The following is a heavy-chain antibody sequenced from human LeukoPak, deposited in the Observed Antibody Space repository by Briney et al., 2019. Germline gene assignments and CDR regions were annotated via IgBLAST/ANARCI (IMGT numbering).Heavy chain of an antibody. Sequence: ASVKVSCKVSGYTLTELSMHWVRQAPGKGLEWMGGFDPEDGETIYAQKFQGRVTMTEDTSTDTAYMELSSLRSEDTAVYYCATWGYYYDSSGYYYSYHYWGQGTLVTVSS. D-gene: IGHD3-22*01. CDR2: FDPEDGET. CDR1: GYTLTELS. CDR3: ATWGYYYDSSGYYYSYHY. V-gene: IGHV1-24*01. J-gene: IGHJ4*02.